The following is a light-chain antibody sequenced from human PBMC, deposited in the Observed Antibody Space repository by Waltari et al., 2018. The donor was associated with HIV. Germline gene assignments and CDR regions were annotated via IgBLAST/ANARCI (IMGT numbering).Light chain of an antibody. J-gene: IGLJ2*01. CDR2: SHN. Sequence: QSELSQPPSASGTPGQRVAISCSGSSSNIGRNTVNWYQQLPGTAPKLLIYSHNQRPSGVPDRFSGSKSGTSASLAITGLQSEDEADYYCALWDDSLNGVLFGGGTKLTVL. V-gene: IGLV1-44*01. CDR3: ALWDDSLNGVL. CDR1: SSNIGRNT.